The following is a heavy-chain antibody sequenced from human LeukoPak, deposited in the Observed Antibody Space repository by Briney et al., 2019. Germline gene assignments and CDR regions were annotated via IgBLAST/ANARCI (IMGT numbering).Heavy chain of an antibody. J-gene: IGHJ4*02. D-gene: IGHD2-2*01. Sequence: VSVKVSCKASGGTFSSYAISWVRQAPGQGLEWMGWISAYNGNTNYAQKLQGRVTMTTDTSTSTAYMELRSLRSDDTAVYYCARAEAYCSSTSCMGYWGQGTLVTVSS. CDR3: ARAEAYCSSTSCMGY. V-gene: IGHV1-18*01. CDR2: ISAYNGNT. CDR1: GGTFSSYA.